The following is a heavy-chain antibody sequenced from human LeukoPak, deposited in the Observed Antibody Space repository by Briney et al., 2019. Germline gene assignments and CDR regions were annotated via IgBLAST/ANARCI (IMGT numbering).Heavy chain of an antibody. Sequence: GRSLRLSCAASGFTFSSYVMSWVRQAPGKGLEWASATSGSGGSTYYADSVKGRFTISRDNSKNTLYLQMNSLKAEDTAIYYCAKASYRSIWPHYYYGMDVWGQGTTVTVSS. CDR3: AKASYRSIWPHYYYGMDV. J-gene: IGHJ6*02. CDR1: GFTFSSYV. V-gene: IGHV3-23*01. D-gene: IGHD6-13*01. CDR2: TSGSGGST.